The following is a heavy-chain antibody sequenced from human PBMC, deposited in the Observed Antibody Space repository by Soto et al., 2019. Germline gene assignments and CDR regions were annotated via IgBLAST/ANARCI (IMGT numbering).Heavy chain of an antibody. CDR2: IDPSDSYT. J-gene: IGHJ6*02. D-gene: IGHD2-15*01. CDR1: GYSFTSYW. V-gene: IGHV5-10-1*01. CDR3: AGGNPSGMDV. Sequence: DFLKISCKGSGYSFTSYWISWVRQMPGKGLEWMGRIDPSDSYTNYSPSFQGHVTISADKSISTAYLQWSSLKASDTAMYYCAGGNPSGMDVWGQGTTVTVSS.